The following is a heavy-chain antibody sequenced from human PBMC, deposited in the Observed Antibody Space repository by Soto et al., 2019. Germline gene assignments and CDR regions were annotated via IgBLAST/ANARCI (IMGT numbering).Heavy chain of an antibody. CDR3: VKDSRRYCSSTSCYLFDY. D-gene: IGHD2-2*01. Sequence: GGSLRLSCSASGFTFSSYAMHWVRQAPGKGLEYVSAISSNGGSTYYADSVKGRFTISRDNSKNTLYLQMSSLRAEETAVYYCVKDSRRYCSSTSCYLFDYWGQGTLVTVSS. J-gene: IGHJ4*02. CDR1: GFTFSSYA. CDR2: ISSNGGST. V-gene: IGHV3-64D*06.